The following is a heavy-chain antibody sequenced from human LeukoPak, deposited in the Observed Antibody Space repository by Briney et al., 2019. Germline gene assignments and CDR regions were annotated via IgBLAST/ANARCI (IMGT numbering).Heavy chain of an antibody. Sequence: SETLSLTCTVSGGSISNSSYYWGWIRQPPGKGLEWIGEINHSGSTNYNPSLKSRVTISVDTSKNQFSLKLSSVTAADTAVYYCARWRAYDSSGYGYYFDYWGQGTLVTVSS. CDR2: INHSGST. D-gene: IGHD3-22*01. V-gene: IGHV4-39*07. CDR1: GGSISNSSYY. CDR3: ARWRAYDSSGYGYYFDY. J-gene: IGHJ4*02.